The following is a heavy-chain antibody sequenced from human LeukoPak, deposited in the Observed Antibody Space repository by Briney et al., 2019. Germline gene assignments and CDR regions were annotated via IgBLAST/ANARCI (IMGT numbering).Heavy chain of an antibody. J-gene: IGHJ4*02. V-gene: IGHV4-39*01. Sequence: SETLSLTCTVSGGSISSSSYYWGWIRQPPGKGREWIGSIYYSGSTYYNPSLKSRVTISVDTSKNQFSLKLSSVTTADTAVYYCARLYYDSSGYSYYFDYWGQGTLVTVSS. D-gene: IGHD3-22*01. CDR2: IYYSGST. CDR3: ARLYYDSSGYSYYFDY. CDR1: GGSISSSSYY.